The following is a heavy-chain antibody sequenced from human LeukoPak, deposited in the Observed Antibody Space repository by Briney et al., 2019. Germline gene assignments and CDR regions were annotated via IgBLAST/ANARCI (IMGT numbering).Heavy chain of an antibody. CDR3: AKPAKTDYADY. D-gene: IGHD1-14*01. J-gene: IGHJ4*02. CDR2: ISGSGGNT. Sequence: PGGSLRLSCAASGFTFSDYYMSWIRQAPGKGLEWVSAISGSGGNTYYADSVKGRFTISRDNSKNTLYLQMNSLRAEDTALYYCAKPAKTDYADYWGQGTLVTVSS. CDR1: GFTFSDYY. V-gene: IGHV3-23*01.